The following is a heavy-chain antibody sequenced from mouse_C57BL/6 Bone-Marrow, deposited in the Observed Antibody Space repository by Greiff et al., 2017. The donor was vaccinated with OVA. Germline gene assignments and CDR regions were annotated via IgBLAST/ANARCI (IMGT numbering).Heavy chain of an antibody. CDR3: ARQSGDGYYVDY. D-gene: IGHD2-3*01. J-gene: IGHJ2*01. Sequence: EVKVVESGGGLVQPGESLKLSCESNEYEFPSHDMSWVRKTPEKRLELVAAINSDGGSTYYPDTMERRFIISRDNTKKPLYLQMSSLRSEDTALYYCARQSGDGYYVDYWGQGTTLTVSS. V-gene: IGHV5-2*01. CDR1: EYEFPSHD. CDR2: INSDGGST.